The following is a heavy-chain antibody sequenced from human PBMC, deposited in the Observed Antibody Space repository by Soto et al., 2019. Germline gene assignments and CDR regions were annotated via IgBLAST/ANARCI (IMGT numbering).Heavy chain of an antibody. D-gene: IGHD3-3*01. V-gene: IGHV4-59*08. CDR3: ARHSRGPYDFWSGYYDPYYFDY. Sequence: SLTCTVSGGSISSYYWSWIRQPPGKGLEWIGYIYYSGSTNYNPSLKSRVTISVDTSKNQFSLKLSSVTAADTAVYYCARHSRGPYDFWSGYYDPYYFDYWGQGTLVTVSS. CDR1: GGSISSYY. CDR2: IYYSGST. J-gene: IGHJ4*02.